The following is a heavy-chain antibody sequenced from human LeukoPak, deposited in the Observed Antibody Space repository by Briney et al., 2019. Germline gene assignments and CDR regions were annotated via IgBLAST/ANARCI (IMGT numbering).Heavy chain of an antibody. J-gene: IGHJ4*02. CDR3: AKGLDGSGSYSPLDY. CDR1: GFTFSTYA. D-gene: IGHD3-10*01. Sequence: PGGSLRLSCAASGFTFSTYAMTWVRQAPEKGLEWVSSISGDGGYTYYADFVKGRFTISRDNSNNTLYLPMNSLRAEDTAVYYCAKGLDGSGSYSPLDYWGQGTLVTVSS. CDR2: ISGDGGYT. V-gene: IGHV3-23*01.